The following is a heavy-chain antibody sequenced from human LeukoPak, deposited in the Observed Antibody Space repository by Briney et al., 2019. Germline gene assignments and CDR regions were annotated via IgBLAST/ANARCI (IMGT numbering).Heavy chain of an antibody. CDR1: GYTFTGYY. V-gene: IGHV1-2*02. CDR2: INPNSGGT. CDR3: ARGVPGGVSDWFDP. D-gene: IGHD2-8*01. Sequence: GASVKVSCKASGYTFTGYYMHWVRQAPGQGLEWMGWINPNSGGTNYAQKFQGRVTMTRDTSISTAYMELSRLRSDDTAVYYCARGVPGGVSDWFDPWGQGTLVTVSS. J-gene: IGHJ5*02.